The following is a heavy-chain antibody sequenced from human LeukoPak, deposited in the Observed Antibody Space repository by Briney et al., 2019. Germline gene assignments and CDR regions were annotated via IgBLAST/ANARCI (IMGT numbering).Heavy chain of an antibody. V-gene: IGHV1-69*08. CDR1: LGTFLSHT. Sequence: GSSVKVSRKTCLGTFLSHTFSWVRQPPAQGLEWMGKITPVIYTPNYAQTFQGRVSLYADKSTTTVYMDLSGLRPDDTAVYYCARVNLRGSNYNWFDPWGQGTRVTVSS. CDR3: ARVNLRGSNYNWFDP. D-gene: IGHD3-10*01. J-gene: IGHJ5*02. CDR2: ITPVIYTP.